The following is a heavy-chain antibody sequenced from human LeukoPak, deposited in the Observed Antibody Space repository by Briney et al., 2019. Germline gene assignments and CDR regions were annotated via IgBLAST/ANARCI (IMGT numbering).Heavy chain of an antibody. CDR2: ISGSGIRT. CDR3: AKASIVVVTAVAFDI. CDR1: GITFSNYA. Sequence: GGSLRLSCAASGITFSNYAMNWVRQTPGKGLEWVSAISGSGIRTYYADSVKGRFTISRDNSKNTLYLQMNSLRAEDTAVYYCAKASIVVVTAVAFDIWGQGTMVTVSS. J-gene: IGHJ3*02. D-gene: IGHD2-21*02. V-gene: IGHV3-23*01.